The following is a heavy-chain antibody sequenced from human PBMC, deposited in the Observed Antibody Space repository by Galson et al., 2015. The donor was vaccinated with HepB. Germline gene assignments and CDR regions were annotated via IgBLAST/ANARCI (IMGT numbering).Heavy chain of an antibody. J-gene: IGHJ4*02. CDR3: ARASTLGIRIYGSGRPDY. CDR2: INTNTGNP. CDR1: GYTFTSYA. V-gene: IGHV7-4-1*02. D-gene: IGHD3-10*01. Sequence: SVKVSCKASGYTFTSYAMNWVRQAPGQGLEWMGWINTNTGNPTYAQGFTGRFVFSLDTSVSTAYLQISSLKAEDTAVYYCARASTLGIRIYGSGRPDYWGQGTLVTVSS.